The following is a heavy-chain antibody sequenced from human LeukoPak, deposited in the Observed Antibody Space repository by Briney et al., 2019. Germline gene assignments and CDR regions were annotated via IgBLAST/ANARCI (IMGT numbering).Heavy chain of an antibody. CDR1: GYTFTSYG. J-gene: IGHJ4*02. Sequence: ASVKVSCKASGYTFTSYGISWVRQAPGQGLEWMGWINPNSGGTNYAQKFQGRVTMTRDTSISTAYMELSRLRSDDTAVYYCARGIRDSSGYFQERGYWGQGTLVTVSS. CDR3: ARGIRDSSGYFQERGY. V-gene: IGHV1-2*02. CDR2: INPNSGGT. D-gene: IGHD3-22*01.